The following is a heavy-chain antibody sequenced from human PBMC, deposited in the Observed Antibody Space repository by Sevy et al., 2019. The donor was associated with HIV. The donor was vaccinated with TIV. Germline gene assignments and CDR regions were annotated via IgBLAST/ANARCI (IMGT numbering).Heavy chain of an antibody. V-gene: IGHV3-23*01. CDR2: ISGSGGST. J-gene: IGHJ6*02. CDR3: AKVLRFQYCHGMDV. CDR1: GFTFSSYA. Sequence: GGSLRLSCAASGFTFSSYAMSWVRQAPGKGLEWVSAISGSGGSTYYADSVKGRFTISRDNSKNTLYLQMNSLRAEDTAVYYCAKVLRFQYCHGMDVWGQGTTVTVSS. D-gene: IGHD3-3*01.